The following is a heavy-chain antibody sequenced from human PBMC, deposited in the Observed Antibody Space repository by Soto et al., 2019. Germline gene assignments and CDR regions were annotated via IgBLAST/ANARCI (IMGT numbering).Heavy chain of an antibody. D-gene: IGHD1-26*01. V-gene: IGHV2-5*01. CDR1: GFSLSTRAVG. CDR3: AHRHELGSFDI. CDR2: IYWNDDK. Sequence: SGPTLVNPTQTLTLTCTFSGFSLSTRAVGVGWIRQPPGKALEWLALIYWNDDKRYSPSLKNRLTITKDTSKNHVVLTMTNMDTVDTATYYCAHRHELGSFDIWGPGTKVTVSS. J-gene: IGHJ3*02.